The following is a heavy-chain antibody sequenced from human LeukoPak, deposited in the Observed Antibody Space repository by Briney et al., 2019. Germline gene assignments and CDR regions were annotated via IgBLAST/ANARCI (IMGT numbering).Heavy chain of an antibody. J-gene: IGHJ5*02. CDR2: INAGNGNT. CDR3: ARQGSSWYRGWFDP. V-gene: IGHV1-3*01. Sequence: ASVKVSCKASGYTFTSYAMHRVRQAPGQRLEWMGWINAGNGNTKYSQKFQGRVTITRDTSASTAYMELSSLRSEDTAVYYCARQGSSWYRGWFDPWGQGTLVTVSS. CDR1: GYTFTSYA. D-gene: IGHD6-13*01.